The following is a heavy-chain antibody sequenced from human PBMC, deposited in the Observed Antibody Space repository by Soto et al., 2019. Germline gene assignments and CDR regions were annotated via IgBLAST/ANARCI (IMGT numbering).Heavy chain of an antibody. D-gene: IGHD3-3*01. CDR3: ASHQYYDFWSGPYAFDI. Sequence: GESLKISCKGSGYSFTSYWIGWVRQMPGKSLEWMGIIYPGDSDTRYSPSFQGQVTISADKSISTAYLQWSSLKASDTAMYYCASHQYYDFWSGPYAFDIWGQGTMVTVSS. CDR2: IYPGDSDT. J-gene: IGHJ3*02. V-gene: IGHV5-51*01. CDR1: GYSFTSYW.